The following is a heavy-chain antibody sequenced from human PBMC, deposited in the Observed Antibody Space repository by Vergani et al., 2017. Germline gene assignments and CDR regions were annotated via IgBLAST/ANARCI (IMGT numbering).Heavy chain of an antibody. V-gene: IGHV3-23*01. CDR3: AKDFLQATWIQLMTFDY. CDR2: ISGSGGST. Sequence: EVQLLESGGGLVQPGGSLRLSCAASGFTFSSYAMSWVRQAPGKGLEWVSAISGSGGSTYYADSVKGRFTISRANSKNTLYLQMTSVRAEDTAVYYCAKDFLQATWIQLMTFDYWGQGTLVTVSS. CDR1: GFTFSSYA. D-gene: IGHD5-18*01. J-gene: IGHJ4*02.